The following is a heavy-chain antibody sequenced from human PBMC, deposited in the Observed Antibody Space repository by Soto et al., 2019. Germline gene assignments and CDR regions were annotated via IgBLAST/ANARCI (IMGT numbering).Heavy chain of an antibody. CDR1: GYTFTGYY. D-gene: IGHD2-15*01. CDR2: INPNSGGT. V-gene: IGHV1-2*04. Sequence: ASVKVSCKASGYTFTGYYMHWVRQAPGQGLEWMGWINPNSGGTNYAQKFQGWVTMTRDTSISTAYMELSRLRSDETAVYYCARERAGKYCSGGSCYSSDLGYWGQGTLVTVSS. CDR3: ARERAGKYCSGGSCYSSDLGY. J-gene: IGHJ4*02.